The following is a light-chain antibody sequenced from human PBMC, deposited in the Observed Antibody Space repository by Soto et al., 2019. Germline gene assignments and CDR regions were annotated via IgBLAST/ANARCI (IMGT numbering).Light chain of an antibody. CDR2: DAS. CDR3: QQRRSWPPTIT. J-gene: IGKJ5*01. Sequence: EIVLTQSPATLSLSPVERATLSFRASQSVSTYLAWYQQRPGQAPRLLIYDASYRATDIPPRFSGSGSGTDFTLTISSLEPEDFAVYYCQQRRSWPPTITFGQGTRLEIK. V-gene: IGKV3-11*01. CDR1: QSVSTY.